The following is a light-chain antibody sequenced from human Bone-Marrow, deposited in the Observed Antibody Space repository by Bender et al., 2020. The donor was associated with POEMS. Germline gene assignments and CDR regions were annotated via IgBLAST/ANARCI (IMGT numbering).Light chain of an antibody. Sequence: QSALNQPASVSGSPGQSITISCIGTSNDVGSYDFVSWYQHHPGKVPKVMIYDVSNRPSGVSNRFSGSKSGNTASLTISGLQPEDEADYFCTLYMGSSTWLFGGGTKLTVL. CDR2: DVS. CDR3: TLYMGSSTWL. CDR1: SNDVGSYDF. V-gene: IGLV2-14*03. J-gene: IGLJ3*02.